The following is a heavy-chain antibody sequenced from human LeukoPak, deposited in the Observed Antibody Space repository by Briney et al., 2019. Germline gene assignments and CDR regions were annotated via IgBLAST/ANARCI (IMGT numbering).Heavy chain of an antibody. CDR2: TVGGGSST. Sequence: AGSLRLSCAASGFTFSNYAMSWVRQAPGKGLEWVSATVGGGSSTYYADSVKGRFTISRDNSKNTLYLQLNRLRAEDTDVYYCAKWGDYDILTGYYDPDYWGQGTLVTVSS. CDR3: AKWGDYDILTGYYDPDY. V-gene: IGHV3-23*01. CDR1: GFTFSNYA. D-gene: IGHD3-9*01. J-gene: IGHJ4*02.